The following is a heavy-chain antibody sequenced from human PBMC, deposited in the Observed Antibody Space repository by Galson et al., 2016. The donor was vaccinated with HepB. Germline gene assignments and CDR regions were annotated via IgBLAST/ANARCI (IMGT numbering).Heavy chain of an antibody. CDR2: IVPSFGAT. CDR1: GGTFSNYA. V-gene: IGHV1-69*13. Sequence: SVKVSCKASGGTFSNYAISWVRQAPGQGLEWMGRIVPSFGATNFAKKFQGRVTITADESTSTAYMELSSLRSDDTAVYYCASSRGGFGETEPSCWGQGTLVTVSS. J-gene: IGHJ4*02. CDR3: ASSRGGFGETEPSC. D-gene: IGHD3-10*01.